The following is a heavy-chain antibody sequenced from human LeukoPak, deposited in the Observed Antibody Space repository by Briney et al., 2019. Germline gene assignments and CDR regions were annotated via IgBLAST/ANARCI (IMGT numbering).Heavy chain of an antibody. Sequence: ASVKVSCKASGYIFTTYTMHWVRQAPGQGLEWMGGIIPIFGTANYAQKFQGRVTITADESTSTAYMELSSLRSEDTAVYYCATSRNEARDYFDYWGQGTLVTVSS. CDR2: IIPIFGTA. V-gene: IGHV1-69*13. CDR1: GYIFTTYT. CDR3: ATSRNEARDYFDY. J-gene: IGHJ4*02. D-gene: IGHD1-1*01.